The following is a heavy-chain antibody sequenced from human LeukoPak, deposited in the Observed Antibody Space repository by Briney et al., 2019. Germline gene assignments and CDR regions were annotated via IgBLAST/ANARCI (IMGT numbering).Heavy chain of an antibody. V-gene: IGHV4-59*08. CDR1: GGSISSYY. J-gene: IGHJ4*02. Sequence: SETLSLTCTVSGGSISSYYWSWIRQPPGKGLEWIGYIYYSGSTNYNPSLKSRVTISVDTSKDQFSLKLSSVTAADTAVYYCATTNMITFEGVIVMPTFFDYWGQGTLVTVSS. CDR3: ATTNMITFEGVIVMPTFFDY. D-gene: IGHD3-16*02. CDR2: IYYSGST.